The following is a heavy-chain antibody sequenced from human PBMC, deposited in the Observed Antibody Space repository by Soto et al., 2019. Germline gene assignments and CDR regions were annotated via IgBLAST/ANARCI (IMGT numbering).Heavy chain of an antibody. CDR2: IYYSGST. V-gene: IGHV4-39*01. CDR3: ARHPGLRAGDY. Sequence: SETLSLTCTVSGGSISSSSYYWGWIRQPPGKGLEWIGSIYYSGSTYYNPSLKSRVTISVDTSKNQFSLKLSSVTAADTAVYYCARHPGLRAGDYWGQGTLVTVSS. CDR1: GGSISSSSYY. J-gene: IGHJ4*02. D-gene: IGHD5-12*01.